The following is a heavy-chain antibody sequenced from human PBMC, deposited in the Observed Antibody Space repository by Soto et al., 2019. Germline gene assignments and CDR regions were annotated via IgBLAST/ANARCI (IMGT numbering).Heavy chain of an antibody. Sequence: GNGLEWIGYIYYSGSTKYNPSVKIRVTISRDTSKSQLYLKLNASTATDTAVYCGRVSVRVGDHEFAYWGQGTLVTVPS. D-gene: IGHD1-26*01. CDR3: RVSVRVGDHEFAY. V-gene: IGHV4-59*08. CDR2: IYYSGST. J-gene: IGHJ4*02.